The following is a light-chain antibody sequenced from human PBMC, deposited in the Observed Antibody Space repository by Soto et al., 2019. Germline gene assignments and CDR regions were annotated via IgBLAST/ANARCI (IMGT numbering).Light chain of an antibody. CDR2: GTS. CDR1: QSVSKWY. CDR3: HQDFNLPWT. V-gene: IGKV3-20*01. J-gene: IGKJ1*01. Sequence: DIVLTQSPGTLSLSPGERATLSCRASQSVSKWYVAWYQVKPGQAPRLVIYGTSTRATGIPVRFSGSGSGTDFTLTISSLQPEDFAVYFCHQDFNLPWTFGQGTKVDIK.